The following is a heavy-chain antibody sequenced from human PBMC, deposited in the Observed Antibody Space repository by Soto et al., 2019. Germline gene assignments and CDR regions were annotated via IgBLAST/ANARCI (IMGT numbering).Heavy chain of an antibody. CDR1: GYTFTSYG. CDR2: ISAYNGNT. D-gene: IGHD4-17*01. J-gene: IGHJ4*02. Sequence: ASVKVSFKAPGYTFTSYGISWVLQAPGQGLEWMGWISAYNGNTNYAQKLQGRVTMTTDTSTSTAYMELRSLRSDDTAVYYCARLTHYGDYVYGYWGQGTLVTVSS. CDR3: ARLTHYGDYVYGY. V-gene: IGHV1-18*01.